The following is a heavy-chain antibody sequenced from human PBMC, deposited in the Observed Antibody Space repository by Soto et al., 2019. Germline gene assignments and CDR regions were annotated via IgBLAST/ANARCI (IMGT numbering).Heavy chain of an antibody. V-gene: IGHV1-3*01. CDR2: INAGNGNT. D-gene: IGHD3-10*01. J-gene: IGHJ6*02. CDR3: ARITYYYGSGRGGMDV. Sequence: QVQLVQSGAEVKKPGASVKVSCKASGYTFTSYAMHWVRQAPGQRLEWMGWINAGNGNTKYSQKFQGRVTITRDTSASTAYMELSSLRSEDTAVYYCARITYYYGSGRGGMDVWGQGTTVTVSS. CDR1: GYTFTSYA.